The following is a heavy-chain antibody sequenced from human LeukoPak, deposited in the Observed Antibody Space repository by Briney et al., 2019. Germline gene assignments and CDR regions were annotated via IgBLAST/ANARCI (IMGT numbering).Heavy chain of an antibody. V-gene: IGHV3-53*01. CDR2: IYAGGST. D-gene: IGHD2-21*01. J-gene: IGHJ1*01. Sequence: GGSLRLSCAASGFTAAANSMSWVRQSPGKGLEWVSVIYAGGSTYYAESVNGRFTISRDNSRNTLFLQMNSLRAEDTALYYCASAREYCGSAEYYEYFQHWGQGTLVTVAS. CDR3: ASAREYCGSAEYYEYFQH. CDR1: GFTAAANS.